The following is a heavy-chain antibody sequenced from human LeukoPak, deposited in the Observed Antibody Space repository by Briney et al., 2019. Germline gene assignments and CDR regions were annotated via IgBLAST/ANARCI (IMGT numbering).Heavy chain of an antibody. CDR3: ASDGDGSGLSYWFDP. Sequence: PSQTLSLTCAISGDSVSSNSAAWNCIRQSPAIGLEWLVRTYYRSKWYNDYAVAVKSRISINPNTSKHQFSLKLHSVTPEDTAVYHCASDGDGSGLSYWFDPWGQGPLVTVSS. D-gene: IGHD6-19*01. CDR2: TYYRSKWYN. CDR1: GDSVSSNSAA. V-gene: IGHV6-1*01. J-gene: IGHJ5*02.